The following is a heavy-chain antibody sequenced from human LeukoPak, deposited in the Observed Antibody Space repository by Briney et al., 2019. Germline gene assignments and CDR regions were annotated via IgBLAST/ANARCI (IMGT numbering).Heavy chain of an antibody. CDR2: IIPIFGTA. J-gene: IGHJ6*04. D-gene: IGHD3-3*01. CDR3: ARDSRNDFWSGSGDV. Sequence: ASVKVSCKASGGTFSSYAISWVRQAPGQGLEWMGGIIPIFGTANYAQKFQGRVTITADESTSTAYMELSSLRSEDTAVYYCARDSRNDFWSGSGDVWGKGTTVTVSS. CDR1: GGTFSSYA. V-gene: IGHV1-69*13.